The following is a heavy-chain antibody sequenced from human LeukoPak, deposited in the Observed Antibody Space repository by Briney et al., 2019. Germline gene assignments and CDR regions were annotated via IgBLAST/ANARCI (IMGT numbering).Heavy chain of an antibody. D-gene: IGHD6-13*01. J-gene: IGHJ4*02. CDR1: GGTFSSYA. V-gene: IGHV1-69*06. CDR3: ARNIYYSSTLDY. CDR2: ITPIFGTA. Sequence: SVKVSCKVSGGTFSSYAISWVRQAPGQGLEWMGGITPIFGTANYAQKFQGRVTITADKSTSTAYMELSSLRSEDTAVYYCARNIYYSSTLDYWGQGTLVTVSS.